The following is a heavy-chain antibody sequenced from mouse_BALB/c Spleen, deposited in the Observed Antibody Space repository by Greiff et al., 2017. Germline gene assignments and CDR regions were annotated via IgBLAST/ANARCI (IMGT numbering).Heavy chain of an antibody. CDR2: IYPGDGDT. CDR1: GYAFSSSW. D-gene: IGHD2-14*01. J-gene: IGHJ3*01. CDR3: ARDYRYDEDWFAY. Sequence: QVQLQQSGPELVKPGASVKISCKASGYAFSSSWMNWVKQRPGQGLEWIGRIYPGDGDTNYNGKFKGKATLTADKSSSTAYMQLSSLTSVDSAVYFCARDYRYDEDWFAYWGQGTLVTVSA. V-gene: IGHV1-82*01.